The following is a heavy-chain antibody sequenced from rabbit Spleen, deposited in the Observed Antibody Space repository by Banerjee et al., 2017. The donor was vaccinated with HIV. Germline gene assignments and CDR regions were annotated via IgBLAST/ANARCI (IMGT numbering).Heavy chain of an antibody. Sequence: QEQLEESGGGLVKPEGSLTLTCKASGVSFSDKDVMCWVRQAPGKGLEWISCIAGSSSGFTYSATWAKGRFTCSKTSSTTVTLQMTSLTVADTATYFCARGAGGYTWGMDLWGPGTLVTVS. D-gene: IGHD1-1*01. V-gene: IGHV1S45*01. J-gene: IGHJ6*01. CDR2: IAGSSSGFT. CDR1: GVSFSDKDV. CDR3: ARGAGGYTWGMDL.